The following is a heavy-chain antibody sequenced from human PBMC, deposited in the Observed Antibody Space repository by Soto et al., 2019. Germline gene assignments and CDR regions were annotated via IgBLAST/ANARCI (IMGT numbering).Heavy chain of an antibody. J-gene: IGHJ4*02. CDR2: IYSGGST. CDR1: GFTVSSNY. CDR3: AKRGGYAISFYDS. V-gene: IGHV3-53*01. D-gene: IGHD3-16*01. Sequence: GGSLRLSCAASGFTVSSNYMSWVRQAPGKGLEWVSVIYSGGSTYYADSVKGRFTISRDNSKNTLYLQMNSLRAEDTAVYYCAKRGGYAISFYDSWGQGTLVTVSS.